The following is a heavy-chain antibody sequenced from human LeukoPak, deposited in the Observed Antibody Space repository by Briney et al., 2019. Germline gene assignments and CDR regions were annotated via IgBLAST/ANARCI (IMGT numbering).Heavy chain of an antibody. J-gene: IGHJ4*02. CDR1: GFTVSSNH. CDR3: AREPTDDEVGLTHDGFDC. V-gene: IGHV3-53*01. CDR2: IYSGGST. D-gene: IGHD1-26*01. Sequence: GGSLRLSCAASGFTVSSNHMSWVRQAPGKGLEWVSVIYSGGSTNYADSVKGRFTISRDNSKNTLYLQMNSLRAEDTAVYYCAREPTDDEVGLTHDGFDCWGQGTLVTVSS.